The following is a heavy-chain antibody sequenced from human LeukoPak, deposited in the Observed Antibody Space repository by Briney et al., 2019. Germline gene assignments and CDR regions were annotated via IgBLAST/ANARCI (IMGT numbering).Heavy chain of an antibody. Sequence: GASVKVSCKASGYTFTSYYMHWVRQAPGQGLEWMGIINPSGGSTSYAQKFQGRVTMTRDTSTRTVYMELSSLRSEDTAVYYCAREDLRFGAFDYWGQGTLVTVSS. D-gene: IGHD3-16*01. CDR1: GYTFTSYY. V-gene: IGHV1-46*01. CDR3: AREDLRFGAFDY. CDR2: INPSGGST. J-gene: IGHJ4*02.